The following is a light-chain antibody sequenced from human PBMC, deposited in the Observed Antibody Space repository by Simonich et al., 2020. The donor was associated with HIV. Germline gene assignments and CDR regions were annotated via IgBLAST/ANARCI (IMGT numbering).Light chain of an antibody. Sequence: IVLTQSPGTLSLSPGERATLSCRASQSVSSSYLAWYQQKPGQAPRLLIYGASSRATGIPDRFSGSGSGTDFTLTISRLEPEEFAVYYCHQRSNWPPLTFGGGTKVEIK. CDR2: GAS. V-gene: IGKV3D-20*02. CDR1: QSVSSSY. CDR3: HQRSNWPPLT. J-gene: IGKJ4*01.